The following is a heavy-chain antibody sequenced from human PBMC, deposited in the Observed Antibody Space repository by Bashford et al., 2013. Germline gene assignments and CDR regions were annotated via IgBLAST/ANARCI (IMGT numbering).Heavy chain of an antibody. Sequence: SETLSLTCTVSGGSISSSSYYWGWIRQPPGKGLEWIGSIYYSGTTYSNPSLKSRVTISADTSKNEFSLKLSSVTAADTALYYCARAQYGAKIDYWGPGTLVTVSS. CDR3: ARAQYGAKIDY. D-gene: IGHD4-11*01. J-gene: IGHJ4*02. V-gene: IGHV4-39*02. CDR2: IYYSGTT. CDR1: GGSISSSSYY.